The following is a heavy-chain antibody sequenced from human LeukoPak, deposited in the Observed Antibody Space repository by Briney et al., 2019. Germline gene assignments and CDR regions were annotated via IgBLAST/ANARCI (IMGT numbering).Heavy chain of an antibody. V-gene: IGHV1-69*04. J-gene: IGHJ4*02. CDR2: IIPILGIA. D-gene: IGHD5-12*01. Sequence: GASVKVSCKASGYTFTSYDINWVRQATGQGLEWMGRIIPILGIANYAQKFQGRVTITADKSTSTAYMELSSLRSEDTAVYYCAREINLSGYDYPPDYWGQGTLVTVSS. CDR1: GYTFTSYD. CDR3: AREINLSGYDYPPDY.